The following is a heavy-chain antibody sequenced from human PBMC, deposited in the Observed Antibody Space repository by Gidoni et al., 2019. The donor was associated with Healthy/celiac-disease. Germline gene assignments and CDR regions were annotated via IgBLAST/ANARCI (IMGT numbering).Heavy chain of an antibody. J-gene: IGHJ4*02. V-gene: IGHV3-7*01. CDR2: IKQDGSEK. CDR3: AGLYSSGWYGY. D-gene: IGHD6-19*01. Sequence: EVQLVESGGGLVQPGGSLRLSCAASGFTFSSYWMSWVRQAPGKGLEWVANIKQDGSEKYYVDSVKGRFTISRDNAKNSLYLQMNSLRAEDTAVYYCAGLYSSGWYGYWGQGTLVTVSS. CDR1: GFTFSSYW.